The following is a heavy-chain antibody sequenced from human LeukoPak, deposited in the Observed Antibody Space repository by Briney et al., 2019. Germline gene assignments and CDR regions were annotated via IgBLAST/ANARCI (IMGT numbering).Heavy chain of an antibody. CDR3: ATIGELLDY. D-gene: IGHD1-26*01. J-gene: IGHJ4*02. V-gene: IGHV1-69-2*01. Sequence: GATVTISCKASGYTFTDYYMHWVHQAPGKGLEWMGRVDPEDGETIYAEKFQGRVTITADTSTDTAYMELSSLRSEDTAVYYCATIGELLDYWGQGTLVTVSS. CDR1: GYTFTDYY. CDR2: VDPEDGET.